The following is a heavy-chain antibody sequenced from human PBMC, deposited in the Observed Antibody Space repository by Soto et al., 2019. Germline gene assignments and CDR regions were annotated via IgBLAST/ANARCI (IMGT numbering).Heavy chain of an antibody. D-gene: IGHD6-6*01. J-gene: IGHJ6*03. V-gene: IGHV4-34*01. CDR1: GGSFSGYY. CDR3: ARVIAARPPYYYYYMDV. CDR2: INHSGST. Sequence: ETLSLTCAVYGGSFSGYYWSWIRQPPGKGLEWIGEINHSGSTNYNPSLKSRVTISVDTSKNQFSLKLSSVTAADTAVYYCARVIAARPPYYYYYMDVWGKGTTVTVSS.